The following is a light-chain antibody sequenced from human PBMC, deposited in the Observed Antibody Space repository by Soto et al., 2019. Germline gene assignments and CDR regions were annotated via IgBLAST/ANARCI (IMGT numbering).Light chain of an antibody. V-gene: IGLV2-14*01. J-gene: IGLJ2*01. CDR3: SSYTISSTLVV. CDR2: DVS. Sequence: QSALTQPASVSGSPGQSITISCTGTSSDVGGYNYVSWYQQHPGKAPKLMIYDVSNRPSGVSNRFSGSKSGNTASLTISGLQAEDEAYYYCSSYTISSTLVVFGGGTKVTVL. CDR1: SSDVGGYNY.